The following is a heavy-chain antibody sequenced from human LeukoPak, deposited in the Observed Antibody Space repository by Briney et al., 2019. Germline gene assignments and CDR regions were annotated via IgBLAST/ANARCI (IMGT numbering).Heavy chain of an antibody. Sequence: GGSLRLSCAISGFTFSRYAMHWVRQAPGKGLEYVSSISSNGGSTYYANSVKGRFTISRDNPKNTLYLQMGSLRAEDMAVYYCARSAKVELERPLDYWGQGTLVTVSS. CDR2: ISSNGGST. V-gene: IGHV3-64*01. CDR1: GFTFSRYA. J-gene: IGHJ4*02. D-gene: IGHD1-1*01. CDR3: ARSAKVELERPLDY.